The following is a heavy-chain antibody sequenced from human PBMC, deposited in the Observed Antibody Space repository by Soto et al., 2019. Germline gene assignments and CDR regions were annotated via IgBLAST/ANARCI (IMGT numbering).Heavy chain of an antibody. Sequence: SVKVSCKASGGTFSSYTISWVRQAPGQGLEWVGRIIPILGIANYAQKFQGRVTITADKSTSTAYMELSSLRSEDTAVYYCARGFGYCSSTSCYVAFDIWGQGTMVTVSS. V-gene: IGHV1-69*02. CDR3: ARGFGYCSSTSCYVAFDI. J-gene: IGHJ3*02. CDR1: GGTFSSYT. D-gene: IGHD2-2*01. CDR2: IIPILGIA.